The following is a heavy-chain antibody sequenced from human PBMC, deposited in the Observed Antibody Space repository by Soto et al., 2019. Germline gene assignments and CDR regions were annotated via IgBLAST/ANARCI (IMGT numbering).Heavy chain of an antibody. CDR2: VNHSGTT. Sequence: QVQLQQWGAGLLKPSETLSLTCAVYGGSFSGYYWTWIRQSPEKGLEWIWEVNHSGTTYYNPSLTTRVTISVHTPKNQFSLKMSSVTAAETAVYYCARGIGYCSSINCYSSRRLRFDSWGQGTLVTVSS. V-gene: IGHV4-34*01. D-gene: IGHD2-2*01. CDR1: GGSFSGYY. CDR3: ARGIGYCSSINCYSSRRLRFDS. J-gene: IGHJ4*02.